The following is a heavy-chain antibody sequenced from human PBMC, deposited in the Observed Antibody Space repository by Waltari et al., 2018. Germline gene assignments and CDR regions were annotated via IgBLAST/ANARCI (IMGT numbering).Heavy chain of an antibody. V-gene: IGHV2-5*02. J-gene: IGHJ3*02. D-gene: IGHD2-15*01. CDR1: GLLFYTGGVG. CDR2: IYWDDDK. CDR3: ARVVPRETAFDI. Sequence: QITLKESGPTLVKHTQTLTLTCSFSGLLFYTGGVGVGWIRQPPGKALEWLALIYWDDDKRYSPSLKNRLTITKDTSKDEVVLTMTNMDPVDTATYYCARVVPRETAFDIWGQGTVVTVST.